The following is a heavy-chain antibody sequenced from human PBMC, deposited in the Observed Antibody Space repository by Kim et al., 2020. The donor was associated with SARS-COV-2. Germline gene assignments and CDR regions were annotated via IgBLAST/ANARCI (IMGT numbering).Heavy chain of an antibody. CDR1: DGSFSGYY. Sequence: SQTLSLTCAVYDGSFSGYYWSWIRQPPGKGLEWIGEINHSGTTNYNPSLKSRVTISGDTSNSQFYLKLSSVTAADTAVYYCATWRGLDYYYVMEVWGPGTTVTVPS. V-gene: IGHV4-34*01. CDR2: INHSGTT. CDR3: ATWRGLDYYYVMEV. J-gene: IGHJ6*02. D-gene: IGHD2-21*01.